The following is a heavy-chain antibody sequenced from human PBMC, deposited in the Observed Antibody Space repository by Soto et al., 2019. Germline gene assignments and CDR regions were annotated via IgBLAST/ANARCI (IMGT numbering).Heavy chain of an antibody. Sequence: QVQLVQSGAEVKKPGSSVKVSCKASGGTFSSYTISWLRQAPGQGLEWMGRMIPILGIANYARKFQGRVTITADKSTSTAHMEQSSLRSEDTAVYYCARAKVVPAAIGFGHWYFDLWGRGTLVTVSS. CDR1: GGTFSSYT. V-gene: IGHV1-69*02. J-gene: IGHJ2*01. CDR3: ARAKVVPAAIGFGHWYFDL. CDR2: MIPILGIA. D-gene: IGHD2-2*01.